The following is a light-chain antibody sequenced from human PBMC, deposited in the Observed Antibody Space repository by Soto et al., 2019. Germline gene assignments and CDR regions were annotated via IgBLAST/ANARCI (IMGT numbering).Light chain of an antibody. Sequence: DILMTQSPSSLSASVGDRVTITCRASQSISNYLNWYQQKPGKAPNLLIYAASSLQSEVPSRFSGSGSGTDFTLIISSLQPEDFATYYCQQSYSTPWTFGQGTKVEIK. CDR1: QSISNY. V-gene: IGKV1-39*01. CDR3: QQSYSTPWT. J-gene: IGKJ1*01. CDR2: AAS.